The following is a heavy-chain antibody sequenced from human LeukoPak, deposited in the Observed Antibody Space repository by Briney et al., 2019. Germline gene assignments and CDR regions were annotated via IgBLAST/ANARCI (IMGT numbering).Heavy chain of an antibody. CDR2: VDPEDGET. Sequence: ASVKVSCKVSGYTFTDYYMHWVQQAPGKGLEWMGLVDPEDGETIYAEKFQGRVTMTADTSTDTAYMELSSLRSEDTAVYYCATAAAGSHFDYWGQGTLVTVSS. CDR3: ATAAAGSHFDY. CDR1: GYTFTDYY. J-gene: IGHJ4*02. D-gene: IGHD6-13*01. V-gene: IGHV1-69-2*01.